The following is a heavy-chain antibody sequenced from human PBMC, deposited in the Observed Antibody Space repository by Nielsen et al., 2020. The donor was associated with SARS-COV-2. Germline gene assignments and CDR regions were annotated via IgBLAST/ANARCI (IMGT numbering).Heavy chain of an antibody. Sequence: ASVKVSCKASGYSFTDYYIHWVRQAPAQGVEWMGRINSYSGGTSYARTFHGTVTLTRDASISTVYMELTSDDTAVYYCARARATIFGLVMSYGMDVWGQGTTVAVSS. CDR2: INSYSGGT. J-gene: IGHJ6*02. CDR1: GYSFTDYY. CDR3: ARARATIFGLVMSYGMDV. V-gene: IGHV1-2*06. D-gene: IGHD3/OR15-3a*01.